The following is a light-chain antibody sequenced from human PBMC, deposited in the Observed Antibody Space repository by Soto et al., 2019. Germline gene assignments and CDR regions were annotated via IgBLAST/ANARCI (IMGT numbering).Light chain of an antibody. Sequence: QSALTQPASVSGSPGQSITISCTGSSSDDGDYNYVAWYQQHPDKAPKLMIFDVSSRPSGVSNRFSGSKSGSTASLTISGLQAEDEADYFCSSYSSSGTLYVFGTGTKVTVL. CDR1: SSDDGDYNY. V-gene: IGLV2-14*03. CDR3: SSYSSSGTLYV. CDR2: DVS. J-gene: IGLJ1*01.